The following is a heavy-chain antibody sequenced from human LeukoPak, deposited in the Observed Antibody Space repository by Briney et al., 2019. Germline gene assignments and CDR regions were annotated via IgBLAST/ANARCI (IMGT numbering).Heavy chain of an antibody. CDR1: GFTFSSYG. V-gene: IGHV3-30*18. CDR3: AKDSFIRGLDY. J-gene: IGHJ4*02. CDR2: ISYDGSNK. D-gene: IGHD2/OR15-2a*01. Sequence: LRLSCAASGFTFSSYGMHWVRQAPGKGLEWVAVISYDGSNKYYADSVRGRFTISRDNSKNTLYLQMNSLRAEDTAVYYCAKDSFIRGLDYWGQGTLVTVST.